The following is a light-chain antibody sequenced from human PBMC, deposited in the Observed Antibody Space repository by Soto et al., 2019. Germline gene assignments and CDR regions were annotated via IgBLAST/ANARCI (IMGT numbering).Light chain of an antibody. CDR1: QSVRASY. CDR3: QLQAASPRYT. Sequence: EIVLTQSPGTLSLSPGDTATLSCRASQSVRASYLAWYQHKPGQAPRLLIYATSSRATGIPDRFSGSGSGKDFTPTISRLEPEDLAVYYCQLQAASPRYTFGLGTKLEI. J-gene: IGKJ2*01. V-gene: IGKV3-20*01. CDR2: ATS.